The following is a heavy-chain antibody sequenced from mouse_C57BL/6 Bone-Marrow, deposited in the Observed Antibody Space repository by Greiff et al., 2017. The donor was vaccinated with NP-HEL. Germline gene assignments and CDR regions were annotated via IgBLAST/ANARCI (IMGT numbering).Heavy chain of an antibody. J-gene: IGHJ4*01. Sequence: EVQRVESGGDLVKPGGSLKLSCAASGFTFSSYGMSWVRQTPDKRLEWVATISSGGSYTYYPDSVKGRFTISRDNAKNTLYLQMSSLKSEDTAMYYCARGYYGLYAMDYWGQGTSVTVSS. CDR1: GFTFSSYG. V-gene: IGHV5-6*01. CDR3: ARGYYGLYAMDY. D-gene: IGHD1-1*01. CDR2: ISSGGSYT.